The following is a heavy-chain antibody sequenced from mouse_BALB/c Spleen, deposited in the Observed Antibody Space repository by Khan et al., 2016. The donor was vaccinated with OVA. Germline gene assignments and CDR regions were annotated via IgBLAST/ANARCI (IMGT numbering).Heavy chain of an antibody. V-gene: IGHV13-2*02. CDR3: SRGGYYYGTPFDY. Sequence: VQLVETGGGLVWPGNSLKLSCVTSGFTFSYYRMHWLRQFPGKRLEWIAVITVKSDNSGANYAESVKGRFTISRDDSKSSVYLQMNRLREEDTATDDCSRGGYYYGTPFDYWGQGTTLTVSS. CDR1: GFTFSYYR. D-gene: IGHD1-1*01. CDR2: ITVKSDNSGA. J-gene: IGHJ2*01.